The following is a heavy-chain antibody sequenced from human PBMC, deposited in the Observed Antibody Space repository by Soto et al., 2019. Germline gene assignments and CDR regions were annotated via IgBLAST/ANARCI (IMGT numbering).Heavy chain of an antibody. D-gene: IGHD1-1*01. CDR2: IIPIFGTA. CDR1: GGTFSSYA. CDR3: ARGSKGGLTIPNYYYYNGMDV. J-gene: IGHJ6*02. V-gene: IGHV1-69*01. Sequence: QVQLVQSGAEVKKPGSSVKVSCKASGGTFSSYAISWVRQAPGQGLAWMGGIIPIFGTANYAQKFQGRVTITADESTSTAYMEPCSLRSEDTAVYYCARGSKGGLTIPNYYYYNGMDVWGQGTTVTVSS.